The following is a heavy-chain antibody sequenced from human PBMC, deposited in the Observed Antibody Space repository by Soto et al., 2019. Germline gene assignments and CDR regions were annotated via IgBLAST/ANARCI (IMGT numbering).Heavy chain of an antibody. V-gene: IGHV1-8*01. CDR1: GYTFTSYD. CDR2: MNPNSGNT. CDR3: ARERSSTPDY. D-gene: IGHD2-2*01. J-gene: IGHJ4*02. Sequence: QVQLVQSGAEVKKPGASVKVSCKASGYTFTSYDINWVRQATGQGLEWMGWMNPNSGNTGYAQKFHGRVSMTRNTSRSTAYMELSSLRSADTAVYYWARERSSTPDYWGQGTLFTVSS.